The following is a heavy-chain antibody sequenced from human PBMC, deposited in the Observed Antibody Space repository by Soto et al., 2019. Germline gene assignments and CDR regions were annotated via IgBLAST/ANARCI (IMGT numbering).Heavy chain of an antibody. CDR2: VKSKTHGGTT. D-gene: IGHD3-10*01. J-gene: IGHJ4*02. V-gene: IGHV3-15*01. CDR1: GFTFSNAW. CDR3: ATGGYYPDY. Sequence: EVQLVESGGGLVQPGGSLRLSCAGSGFTFSNAWMNWVRQAPGKGLEWVGRVKSKTHGGTTDYAAPVKGRFTISRDDSENTVFLQMNSLKTEDTAVYYCATGGYYPDYWGQGTLVTVSS.